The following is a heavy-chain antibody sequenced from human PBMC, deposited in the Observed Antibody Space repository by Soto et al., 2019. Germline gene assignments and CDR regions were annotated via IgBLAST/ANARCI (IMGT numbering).Heavy chain of an antibody. CDR1: GFTFSSYW. CDR2: IKQDGSEK. V-gene: IGHV3-7*01. Sequence: EVQLVESGGGLVQPGGSLRLSCAASGFTFSSYWMSWVRQAPGKGLEWVANIKQDGSEKYYVDSVKGRFTISRDNAKDSLYLQMNSLRAEDTAVYYCAGRIYSGYNYWYFDLWGRGTLVTVSS. D-gene: IGHD5-12*01. CDR3: AGRIYSGYNYWYFDL. J-gene: IGHJ2*01.